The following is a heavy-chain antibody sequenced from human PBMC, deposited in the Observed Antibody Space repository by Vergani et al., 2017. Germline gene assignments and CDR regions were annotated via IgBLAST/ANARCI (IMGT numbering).Heavy chain of an antibody. D-gene: IGHD3-10*01. J-gene: IGHJ6*04. CDR2: IYPGDSDT. Sequence: EVQLVQSGAEVKKPGESVKISCKGSGYSFTSYWIGWVRQMPGKGLEWMGIIYPGDSDTRYSPSFQGKVTISADKSISTAYLQWSSLKASDTAMYYCARLRITMVRGVTYYYYGMYVWGKXP. V-gene: IGHV5-51*01. CDR3: ARLRITMVRGVTYYYYGMYV. CDR1: GYSFTSYW.